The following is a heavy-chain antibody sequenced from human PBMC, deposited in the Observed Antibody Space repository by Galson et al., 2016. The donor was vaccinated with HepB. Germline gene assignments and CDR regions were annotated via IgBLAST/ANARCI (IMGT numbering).Heavy chain of an antibody. CDR2: INTYNGDT. V-gene: IGHV1-18*01. Sequence: SVKVSCKASGYGFTDHAISWVRQAPGQGLEWMGWINTYNGDTKYPQTFQGRVTVTRDTSTGTAYMVLWSLTSDNTAVYYCARESHCSAWYEENYFDYWGQGTLVTVSS. CDR3: ARESHCSAWYEENYFDY. CDR1: GYGFTDHA. J-gene: IGHJ4*02. D-gene: IGHD6-19*01.